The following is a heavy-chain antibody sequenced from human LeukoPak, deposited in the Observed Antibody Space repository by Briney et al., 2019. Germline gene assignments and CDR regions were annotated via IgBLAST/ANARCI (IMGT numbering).Heavy chain of an antibody. Sequence: GGSLRLSCAASGLTFSSYAMNWVRQAPGKGLEWVSGLSVSGDNTYYADSVKGRFTLSRDNSKNTLYLQMNSLRAEDTAVYYCAKDMGYCSGGSCSPFDYWGQGTLVTVSS. CDR1: GLTFSSYA. V-gene: IGHV3-23*01. CDR2: LSVSGDNT. D-gene: IGHD2-15*01. J-gene: IGHJ4*02. CDR3: AKDMGYCSGGSCSPFDY.